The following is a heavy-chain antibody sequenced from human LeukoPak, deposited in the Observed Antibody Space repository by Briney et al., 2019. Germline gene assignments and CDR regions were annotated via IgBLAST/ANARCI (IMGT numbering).Heavy chain of an antibody. D-gene: IGHD6-19*01. CDR3: ARAQIAVAGIPLYYFDX. CDR2: ISSGSSTI. V-gene: IGHV3-48*04. Sequence: GGSLRLSCAASGFTFSSYRMNWVRQAPGKGLEWVSYISSGSSTIYYADSVKGRFTISRDNAKNSLYLQVNSLRAEDTAVYYCARAQIAVAGIPLYYFDXXXXGTLVTVSS. J-gene: IGHJ4*02. CDR1: GFTFSSYR.